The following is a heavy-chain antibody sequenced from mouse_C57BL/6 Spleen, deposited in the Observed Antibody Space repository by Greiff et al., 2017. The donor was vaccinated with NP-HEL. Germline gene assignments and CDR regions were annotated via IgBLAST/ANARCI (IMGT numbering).Heavy chain of an antibody. CDR1: GYTFTSYW. CDR2: IHPNSGST. V-gene: IGHV1-64*01. J-gene: IGHJ4*01. D-gene: IGHD1-1*01. CDR3: ARSGETRYGSRYDAMDD. Sequence: QVQLQQPGAELVKPGASVKLSCKASGYTFTSYWMHWVKQRPGQGLEWIGMIHPNSGSTNYNEKFKSKATMTVDKSSSTAYMQLSSQTFEDSAVYYCARSGETRYGSRYDAMDDWGQGTSVTVSS.